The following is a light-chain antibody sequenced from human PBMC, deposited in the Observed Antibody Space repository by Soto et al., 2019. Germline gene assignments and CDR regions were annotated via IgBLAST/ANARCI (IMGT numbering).Light chain of an antibody. Sequence: DIPMTQSPSTLSASVGDRVTITCRASQSISTWLAWYQQKPGTAPKVLIYDASRLESGVPSRFRGSGSGTEFTLTISSLQPADFATYYCQQYNSYSWTFGQGTKVEIK. J-gene: IGKJ1*01. CDR2: DAS. CDR1: QSISTW. CDR3: QQYNSYSWT. V-gene: IGKV1-5*01.